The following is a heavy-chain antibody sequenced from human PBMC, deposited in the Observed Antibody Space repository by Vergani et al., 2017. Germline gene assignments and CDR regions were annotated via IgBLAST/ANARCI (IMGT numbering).Heavy chain of an antibody. CDR2: INCNSGGT. Sequence: QVQLVQSGAEVKKSGASVKVSCKTSGYTFSAYYMHWVRQAPGKGLEWMGWINCNSGGTKYAQKFEGRVTMTRDTSINTGYLDLSRLRSDDTAMYFCARAPRLSSGWYAGWFDLWGQGTLVTVSS. D-gene: IGHD6-19*01. CDR1: GYTFSAYY. J-gene: IGHJ5*02. V-gene: IGHV1-2*02. CDR3: ARAPRLSSGWYAGWFDL.